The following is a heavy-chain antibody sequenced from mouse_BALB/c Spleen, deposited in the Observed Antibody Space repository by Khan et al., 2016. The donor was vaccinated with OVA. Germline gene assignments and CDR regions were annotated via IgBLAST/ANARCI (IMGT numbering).Heavy chain of an antibody. CDR1: GYSITTDYA. J-gene: IGHJ2*01. Sequence: EVQLQESGPGLVKPSQSLSLTCTDTGYSITTDYAWNWIRQFPGNQLEWMGFISYSGNTKYNPSLKSRISITRDTSKNQFFLQLKSVTTEDTARYDCARVYGGDFDYWGQGTTLTVSS. CDR3: ARVYGGDFDY. V-gene: IGHV3-2*02. CDR2: ISYSGNT. D-gene: IGHD1-1*01.